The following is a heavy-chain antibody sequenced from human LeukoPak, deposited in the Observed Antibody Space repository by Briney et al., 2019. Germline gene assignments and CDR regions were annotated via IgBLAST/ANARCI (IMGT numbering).Heavy chain of an antibody. CDR2: INHSGST. V-gene: IGHV4-34*01. Sequence: PSETLSLTCAVYGGSFSGYYWSWIRQPPGKGLEWIGEINHSGSTNYNPSLKSRVTISVDTSKNQFSLKLSSVTAADTAVYYCARRPGFVGATHFDYWGQGTLVTVSS. D-gene: IGHD1-26*01. J-gene: IGHJ4*02. CDR1: GGSFSGYY. CDR3: ARRPGFVGATHFDY.